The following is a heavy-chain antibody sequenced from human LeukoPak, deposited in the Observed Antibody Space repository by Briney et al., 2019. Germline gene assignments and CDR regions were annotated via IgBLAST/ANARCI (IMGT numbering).Heavy chain of an antibody. D-gene: IGHD2-8*02. V-gene: IGHV3-23*01. Sequence: GGSLRLSCAASGFTFSTFAMIWVRQPPGQGLEWVSSIFPSGGEIHYADSVRGRFTISRDNSKSTLSLQMNSLRAEATAIYYCATYRQVLLPFESWGQGTLVTVSS. J-gene: IGHJ4*02. CDR2: IFPSGGEI. CDR3: ATYRQVLLPFES. CDR1: GFTFSTFA.